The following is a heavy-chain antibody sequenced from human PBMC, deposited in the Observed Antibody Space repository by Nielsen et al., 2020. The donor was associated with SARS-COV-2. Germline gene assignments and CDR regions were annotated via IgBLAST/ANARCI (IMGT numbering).Heavy chain of an antibody. V-gene: IGHV3-20*04. Sequence: GGSLRLSCAASGFTFDDYGMSWVRQAPGKGLEWVSGINWNGGSTGYADSVKGRFTISRDNAKNSLYLQMNSLRAEDTAVYYCATSSPQQLANWFDPWGQGTLVTVSS. J-gene: IGHJ5*02. CDR3: ATSSPQQLANWFDP. CDR1: GFTFDDYG. CDR2: INWNGGST. D-gene: IGHD6-13*01.